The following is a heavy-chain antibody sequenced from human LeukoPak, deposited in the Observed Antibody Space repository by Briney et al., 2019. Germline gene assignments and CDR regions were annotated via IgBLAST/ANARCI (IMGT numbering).Heavy chain of an antibody. Sequence: ASVTVSFTASVYSFTNYDINWVRQATGQGPEWMGWMNPKSGKTDNAHKFQGRVTMTWNTSISTAYMELISLRSEDTAVYYCARGPITHPRQQMVLFDYWGQGTLVTVSS. J-gene: IGHJ4*02. CDR2: MNPKSGKT. CDR1: VYSFTNYD. D-gene: IGHD6-13*01. V-gene: IGHV1-8*01. CDR3: ARGPITHPRQQMVLFDY.